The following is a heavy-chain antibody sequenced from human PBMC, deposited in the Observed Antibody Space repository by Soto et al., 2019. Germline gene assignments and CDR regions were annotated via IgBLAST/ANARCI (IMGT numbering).Heavy chain of an antibody. V-gene: IGHV1-69*01. CDR2: ITPIVGTT. J-gene: IGHJ4*01. Sequence: QVQLAQSGAEVKKPASSVRVSCKASAGPLSKYGIGWVRQAPGQRLEYQGGITPIVGTTTYVQKFQGRLTIPADESANTIYMELSRLIPEDTAIYYCSLLEFTDDAVRDFWGHGTLVIVSS. D-gene: IGHD2-15*01. CDR1: AGPLSKYG. CDR3: SLLEFTDDAVRDF.